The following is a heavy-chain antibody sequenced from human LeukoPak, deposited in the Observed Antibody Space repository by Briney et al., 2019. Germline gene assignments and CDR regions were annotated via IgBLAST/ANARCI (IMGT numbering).Heavy chain of an antibody. CDR2: ISGSGAST. CDR1: GFTFSSYA. Sequence: GGSLRLSCAASGFTFSSYAMSWVRQAPGKGREWVSAISGSGASTYYEDSVKGRFTISRDNSKNTLYLHMHSPRAEDTAVYYCATSGGQLWRFDYWGQGTLVTVSS. CDR3: ATSGGQLWRFDY. J-gene: IGHJ4*02. V-gene: IGHV3-23*01. D-gene: IGHD5-18*01.